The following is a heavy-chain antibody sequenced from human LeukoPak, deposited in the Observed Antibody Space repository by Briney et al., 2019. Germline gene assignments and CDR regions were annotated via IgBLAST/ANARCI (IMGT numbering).Heavy chain of an antibody. D-gene: IGHD3-16*01. Sequence: GGSLRLSCAASGFTFSSYGMHWVRQAPGKGLEWVAVISDDGSNKYYADSVKGRFTISRVNSKSTLYLQMNSLRAEDTAVYYCAKDWTRAIMVTDFWGQGILVTVSS. V-gene: IGHV3-30*18. CDR1: GFTFSSYG. CDR3: AKDWTRAIMVTDF. J-gene: IGHJ4*02. CDR2: ISDDGSNK.